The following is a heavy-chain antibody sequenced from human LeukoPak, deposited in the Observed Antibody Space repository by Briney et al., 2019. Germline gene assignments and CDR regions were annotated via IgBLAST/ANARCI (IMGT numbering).Heavy chain of an antibody. Sequence: GGSLRLSCAASGFTLSNHAMIWVRQAPGKGLEWVSSISGSGAMTYYEDSVKGRFTISRDNAMDRLYLQMNSLRADDTAVYYCVKDRVDGSGSQFDSWGQGSLVIVSS. V-gene: IGHV3-23*02. CDR1: GFTLSNHA. J-gene: IGHJ4*02. CDR3: VKDRVDGSGSQFDS. CDR2: ISGSGAMT. D-gene: IGHD3-10*01.